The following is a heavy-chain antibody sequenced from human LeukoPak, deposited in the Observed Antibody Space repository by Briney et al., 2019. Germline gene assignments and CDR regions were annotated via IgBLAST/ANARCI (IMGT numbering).Heavy chain of an antibody. Sequence: SQTLSPTCTVSGGSTSSGGYYWSWIRQHPGKGLEGIGYIYYSGSTYYNPSLKSRVTISVDTSKNQFSLKLSSVTAADTAVYYCARDRRYYDSSGYSLWFDPWGQGTLVTVSS. CDR1: GGSTSSGGYY. V-gene: IGHV4-31*03. J-gene: IGHJ5*02. D-gene: IGHD3-22*01. CDR3: ARDRRYYDSSGYSLWFDP. CDR2: IYYSGST.